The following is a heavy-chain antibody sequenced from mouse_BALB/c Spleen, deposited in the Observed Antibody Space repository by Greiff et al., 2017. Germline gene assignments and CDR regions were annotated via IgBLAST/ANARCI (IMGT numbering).Heavy chain of an antibody. J-gene: IGHJ4*01. CDR1: GYTFTSYY. Sequence: QVQLKESGPELVKPGASVRISCKASGYTFTSYYIHWVKQRPGQGLEWIGWIYPGNVNTKYNEKFKGKATLTADKSSSTAYMQLSSLTSEDSAVYFCARTGLRYAMDYWGQGTSVTVSS. V-gene: IGHV1S56*01. CDR3: ARTGLRYAMDY. D-gene: IGHD2-2*01. CDR2: IYPGNVNT.